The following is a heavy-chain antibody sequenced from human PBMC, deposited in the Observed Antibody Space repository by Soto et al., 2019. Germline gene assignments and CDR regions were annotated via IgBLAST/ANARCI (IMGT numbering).Heavy chain of an antibody. CDR3: TSRGEQQLLNYYYFGMDV. CDR1: GYTFSSYY. D-gene: IGHD6-13*01. V-gene: IGHV1-46*03. J-gene: IGHJ6*02. CDR2: IDPSGNRT. Sequence: ASVKVSCKASGYTFSSYYMHWVRQAPGQGLEWMGIIDPSGNRTIYAQKFQGRVTMTRDTSTNTVFMELSSLRSEDTAVYYCTSRGEQQLLNYYYFGMDVWG.